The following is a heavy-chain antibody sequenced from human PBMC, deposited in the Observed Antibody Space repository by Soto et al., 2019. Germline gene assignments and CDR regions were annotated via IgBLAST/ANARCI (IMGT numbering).Heavy chain of an antibody. J-gene: IGHJ6*02. CDR3: AGTRIAVAGTPSDETTNGRYYGMDV. CDR1: GGSFSGYY. V-gene: IGHV4-34*01. D-gene: IGHD6-19*01. CDR2: INHSGST. Sequence: PSDTLFLTCAVYGGSFSGYYWSWIRQPPGKGLEWIGEINHSGSTNYNPSLKSRVTISVDTSKNQFSLKLSSVTAADTAVYYCAGTRIAVAGTPSDETTNGRYYGMDVWGQGTMVTVSS.